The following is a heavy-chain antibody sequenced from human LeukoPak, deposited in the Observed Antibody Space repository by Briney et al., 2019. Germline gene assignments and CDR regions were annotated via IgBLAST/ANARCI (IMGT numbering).Heavy chain of an antibody. V-gene: IGHV4-30-2*01. Sequence: SETLSLTCAVSGGSISSGGYSWSWIRQAPGKGLEWIGYIYHSGSTYYNPSLKSRVTISVDRSNNQFSLKLSSVTAADTAVYYCARTNDDILTGYSEKPHWYFDLWGRGTLVTVSS. CDR1: GGSISSGGYS. CDR2: IYHSGST. D-gene: IGHD3-9*01. J-gene: IGHJ2*01. CDR3: ARTNDDILTGYSEKPHWYFDL.